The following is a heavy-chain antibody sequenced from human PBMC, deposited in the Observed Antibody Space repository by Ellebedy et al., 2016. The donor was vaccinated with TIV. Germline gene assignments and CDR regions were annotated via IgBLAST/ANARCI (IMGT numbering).Heavy chain of an antibody. CDR3: ARGPSGDSSGRRFDP. J-gene: IGHJ5*02. V-gene: IGHV4-30-4*01. CDR1: GGSINSGDYY. Sequence: MPSETLSLTCTVSGGSINSGDYYRIWIRQPPGKGLEWIGYIYYTGSTYYNPSLKSRVTISIDTSKNQFSLKLRSVTAADTAVYYCARGPSGDSSGRRFDPWGQGTLVTVSS. D-gene: IGHD6-19*01. CDR2: IYYTGST.